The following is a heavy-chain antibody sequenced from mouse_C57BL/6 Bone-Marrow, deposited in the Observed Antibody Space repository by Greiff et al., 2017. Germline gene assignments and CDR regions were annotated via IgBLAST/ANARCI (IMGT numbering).Heavy chain of an antibody. Sequence: VQLQQSGAELVRPGTSVKMSCKASGYTFTNYWIGWAKQRPGHGLEWIGDIYPGSGSTNYNEKFKGKATFTADTSSNTAYMQLSSLTTEDSAIYYCANGAMDYWGQGTSVTVSS. CDR2: IYPGSGST. CDR1: GYTFTNYW. J-gene: IGHJ4*01. V-gene: IGHV1-63*01. CDR3: ANGAMDY.